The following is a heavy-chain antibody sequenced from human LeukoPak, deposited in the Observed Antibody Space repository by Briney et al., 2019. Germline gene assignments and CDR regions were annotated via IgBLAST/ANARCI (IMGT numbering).Heavy chain of an antibody. D-gene: IGHD1-26*01. CDR2: IYYSGST. J-gene: IGHJ3*02. V-gene: IGHV4-39*07. Sequence: SETLSLTCTVSGGSISSSSYYWGWIRQPPGKGLEWIGSIYYSGSTNYNPSLKSRVTISVDTSKNQFSLKLSSVTAADTAVYYCARGQWELLRKAFDIWGQGTMVTVSS. CDR3: ARGQWELLRKAFDI. CDR1: GGSISSSSYY.